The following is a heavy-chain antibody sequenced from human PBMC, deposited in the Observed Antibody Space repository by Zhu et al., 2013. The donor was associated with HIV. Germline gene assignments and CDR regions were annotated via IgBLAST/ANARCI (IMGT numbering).Heavy chain of an antibody. D-gene: IGHD4-4*01. CDR2: IIPIFGPP. V-gene: IGHV1-69*06. Sequence: QVLLVQSGTEVKRPGSSVKVSCEASGDSFSNFAVSWVRQAPGQGLEWLGGIIPIFGPPHSAQRFQGRVTISVDTSKKTAYMELRRLRSDDTAVYYCARDDSNWYFDLWGRGTLVTVSS. CDR3: ARDDSNWYFDL. CDR1: GDSFSNFA. J-gene: IGHJ2*01.